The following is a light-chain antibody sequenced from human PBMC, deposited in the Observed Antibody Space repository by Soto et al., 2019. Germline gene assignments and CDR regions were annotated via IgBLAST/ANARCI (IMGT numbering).Light chain of an antibody. CDR3: ATWDSSLSAGL. CDR1: SSNIGINY. CDR2: DNN. Sequence: QSVLTQPPSVSAAPGQKVTISCSGSSSNIGINYVSWYQQLPGTAPKLLIYDNNKRPSGIPDRFSGSKSGTSATLGITGLQTGDEADYYCATWDSSLSAGLFGGGTKLTVL. V-gene: IGLV1-51*01. J-gene: IGLJ2*01.